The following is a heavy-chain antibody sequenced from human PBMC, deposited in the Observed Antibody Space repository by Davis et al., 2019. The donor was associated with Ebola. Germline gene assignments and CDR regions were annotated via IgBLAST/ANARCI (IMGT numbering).Heavy chain of an antibody. V-gene: IGHV1-18*01. D-gene: IGHD2-2*02. CDR1: SYTFTSYG. CDR2: ISAYNGNT. CDR3: ARDRPAAIRSGNWFDP. J-gene: IGHJ5*02. Sequence: ASVTLSCRASSYTFTSYGISWVRQAPGQGLEWMGWISAYNGNTNYAQKLQGRVTMTTDTSRSTAYMELRSLRSDDTAVYYCARDRPAAIRSGNWFDPWGQGTLVTVSS.